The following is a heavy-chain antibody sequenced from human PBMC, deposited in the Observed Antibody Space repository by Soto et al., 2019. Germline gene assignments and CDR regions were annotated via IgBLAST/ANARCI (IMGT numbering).Heavy chain of an antibody. J-gene: IGHJ6*03. CDR2: INPSGGST. CDR1: GYAFTSYG. V-gene: IGHV1-46*01. Sequence: ASVKVSCKASGYAFTSYGISWVRQAPGQGLEWMGIINPSGGSTSYAQKFQGRVTMTEDTSTNTVYMELSSLRSEDTAVYYCATQSPALYSYGSNNYYYMDVWGKGTTVTVS. CDR3: ATQSPALYSYGSNNYYYMDV. D-gene: IGHD5-18*01.